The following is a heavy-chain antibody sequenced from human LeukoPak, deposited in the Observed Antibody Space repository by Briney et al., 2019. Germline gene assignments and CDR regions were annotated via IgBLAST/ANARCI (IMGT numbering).Heavy chain of an antibody. D-gene: IGHD2-2*01. CDR1: GGTFSSYA. V-gene: IGHV1-69*05. J-gene: IGHJ4*02. CDR3: ARARTPYCSRTSCYQRGFDY. CDR2: IIPIFGTA. Sequence: SVKVSCKASGGTFSSYAISWVRQAPGQGLEWMGGIIPIFGTANYAQKFQGRVTITTGESTSTAYMELSSLRSEDTAVYYCARARTPYCSRTSCYQRGFDYWGQGTLVTVSS.